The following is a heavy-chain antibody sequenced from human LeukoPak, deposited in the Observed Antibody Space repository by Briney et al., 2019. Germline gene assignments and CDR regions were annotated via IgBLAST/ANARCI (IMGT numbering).Heavy chain of an antibody. V-gene: IGHV1-69*13. CDR3: ARGREYSYGSEFDY. CDR1: GYAFTSYG. D-gene: IGHD5-18*01. CDR2: IIPIFGTA. Sequence: SVKVSCKASGYAFTSYGISWVRQAPGQGLEWMGGIIPIFGTANYAQKFQGRVTITADESTSTAYMELSSLRSEDTAVYYCARGREYSYGSEFDYWGQGTLVTVSS. J-gene: IGHJ4*02.